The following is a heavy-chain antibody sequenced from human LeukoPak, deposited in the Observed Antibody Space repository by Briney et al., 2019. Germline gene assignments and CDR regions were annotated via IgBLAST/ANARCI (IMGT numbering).Heavy chain of an antibody. Sequence: ASVKVSCKASGYTFTSYYMHWVRQAPGQGLEWRGIINPSGGSTSYAQKFQGRVTMTRDMSTSTVYMELSSLRSEDTAVYYCARDLSSSGYYYEEGFDYWGQGTLVTVSS. V-gene: IGHV1-46*01. CDR1: GYTFTSYY. CDR2: INPSGGST. CDR3: ARDLSSSGYYYEEGFDY. D-gene: IGHD3-22*01. J-gene: IGHJ4*02.